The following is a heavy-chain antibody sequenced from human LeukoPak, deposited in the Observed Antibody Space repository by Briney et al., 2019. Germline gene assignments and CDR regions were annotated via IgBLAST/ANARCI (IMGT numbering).Heavy chain of an antibody. CDR3: ARGSAEDIVVVVAATRYYFDY. J-gene: IGHJ4*02. CDR2: INHSGST. D-gene: IGHD2-15*01. CDR1: GGSFSGYY. Sequence: SETLSLTCAVYGGSFSGYYWSWIRQPPGKGLEWIGEINHSGSTNYNPSLKSRVIISVDTSKNQFSLKLSSVTAADTAVYYCARGSAEDIVVVVAATRYYFDYWGQGTLVTVSS. V-gene: IGHV4-34*01.